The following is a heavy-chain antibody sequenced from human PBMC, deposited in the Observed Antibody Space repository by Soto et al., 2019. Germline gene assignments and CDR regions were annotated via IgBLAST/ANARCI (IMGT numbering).Heavy chain of an antibody. CDR1: GGSISSYY. D-gene: IGHD4-17*01. J-gene: IGHJ6*03. CDR2: IYYSGST. Sequence: SETLSLTCTVSGGSISSYYWSWIRQPPGKGLEWIGYIYYSGSTNYNPSLKSRVTISVDTSKNQFSLKLSSVTAADTAVYYCARLRTVTTTAIHYYYYYYMDVWGKGTTVTVSS. V-gene: IGHV4-59*08. CDR3: ARLRTVTTTAIHYYYYYYMDV.